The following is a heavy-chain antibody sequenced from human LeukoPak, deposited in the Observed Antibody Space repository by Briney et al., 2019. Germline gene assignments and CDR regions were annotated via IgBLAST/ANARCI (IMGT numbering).Heavy chain of an antibody. V-gene: IGHV3-48*04. Sequence: GGSLRLSCAASGFTFSSYSMNWVRQAPGKGLERVSYISSSSSTIYYADSVKGRFTISRDNAKNSLYLQMNSLRAEDTAVYYCASPSYSYGAFDIWGQGTMVTVSS. CDR3: ASPSYSYGAFDI. D-gene: IGHD5-18*01. CDR1: GFTFSSYS. J-gene: IGHJ3*02. CDR2: ISSSSSTI.